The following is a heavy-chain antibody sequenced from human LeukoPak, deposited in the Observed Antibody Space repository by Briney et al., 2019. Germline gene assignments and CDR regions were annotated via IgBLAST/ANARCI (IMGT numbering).Heavy chain of an antibody. CDR2: INWNGGST. J-gene: IGHJ4*02. CDR3: AKDRALVRSAYLDY. CDR1: GFTFDDYG. D-gene: IGHD2-21*01. Sequence: GGSLRLSCAASGFTFDDYGMSWVRQAPGKGLEWVSGINWNGGSTGYADSVKGRFTISRDNSKNTLYLQMNSLRVEDTAVYYCAKDRALVRSAYLDYWGQGTLVIVSS. V-gene: IGHV3-20*04.